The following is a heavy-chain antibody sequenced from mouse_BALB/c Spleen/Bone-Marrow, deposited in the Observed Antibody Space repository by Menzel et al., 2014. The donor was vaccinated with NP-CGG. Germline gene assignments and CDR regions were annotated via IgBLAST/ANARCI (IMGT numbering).Heavy chain of an antibody. D-gene: IGHD2-4*01. CDR3: ARPTMTTDYAMDY. Sequence: QVQLQQPGPGLVAPSQSLSITCTVSGFSLTGYGVNWVRQPPGKGLEWLGMIWGDGSTDYNSALKSRLSISKDNSKSQVFLKMNSLQTDDTANYYCARPTMTTDYAMDYWGQGTSVTVSS. CDR1: GFSLTGYG. V-gene: IGHV2-6-7*01. J-gene: IGHJ4*01. CDR2: IWGDGST.